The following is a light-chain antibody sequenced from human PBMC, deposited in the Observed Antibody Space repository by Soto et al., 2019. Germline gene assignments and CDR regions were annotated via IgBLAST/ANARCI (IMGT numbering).Light chain of an antibody. CDR1: ESIRVN. V-gene: IGKV3-11*01. J-gene: IGKJ5*01. CDR2: DAS. Sequence: EIVLTQSPGTLSLSPGERATLSCRATESIRVNLVWYQQKPGQAPRLLIYDASKRATGIPARFSGSGSGTDFTLTISSLEPEDLAVYYCQQRSNWPVTFXQGTRLEIK. CDR3: QQRSNWPVT.